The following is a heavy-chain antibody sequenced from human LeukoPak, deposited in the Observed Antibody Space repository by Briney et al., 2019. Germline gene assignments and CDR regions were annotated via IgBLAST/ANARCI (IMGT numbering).Heavy chain of an antibody. D-gene: IGHD5-12*01. Sequence: GGSLRLSCAASGFTFTTYAMTWVRQAPGKGPEWVSSISGSGGRTYYADSLKGRFTISRDNSKNTLYLQMNSLRPEDTAVYSCAIGPPYGGYSDWGQGTLVTVSS. CDR2: ISGSGGRT. CDR3: AIGPPYGGYSD. V-gene: IGHV3-23*01. J-gene: IGHJ4*02. CDR1: GFTFTTYA.